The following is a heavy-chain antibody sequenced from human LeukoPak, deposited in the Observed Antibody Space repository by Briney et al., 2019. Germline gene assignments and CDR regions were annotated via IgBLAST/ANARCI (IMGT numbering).Heavy chain of an antibody. D-gene: IGHD4-17*01. Sequence: ASVKVSCKASGYTFTSYDINWVRQATGQGLEWMGWMNPNSGNTGYAQKFQGRVTMTRNTSISTAYMELSSLRSEDTAVNYCARYNAPVTTYAFDIWGQGTMVTVSS. V-gene: IGHV1-8*01. CDR3: ARYNAPVTTYAFDI. CDR2: MNPNSGNT. CDR1: GYTFTSYD. J-gene: IGHJ3*02.